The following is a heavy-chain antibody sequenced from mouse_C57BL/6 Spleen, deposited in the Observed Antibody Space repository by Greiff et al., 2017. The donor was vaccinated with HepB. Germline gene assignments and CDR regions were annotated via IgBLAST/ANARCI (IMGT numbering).Heavy chain of an antibody. CDR1: GYSITSGYY. Sequence: EVKLQESGPGLVKPSQSLSLTCSVTGYSITSGYYWNWIRQFPGNKLEWMGYISYDGSNNYNPSLKNRISITRDTSKNQFFLKLNSVTTEDTATYYCARDRYDYDETMDYWGQGTSVTVSS. CDR2: ISYDGSN. CDR3: ARDRYDYDETMDY. J-gene: IGHJ4*01. D-gene: IGHD2-4*01. V-gene: IGHV3-6*01.